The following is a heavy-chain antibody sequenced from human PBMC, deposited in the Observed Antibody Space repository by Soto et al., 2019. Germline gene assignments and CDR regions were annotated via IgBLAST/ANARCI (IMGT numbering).Heavy chain of an antibody. J-gene: IGHJ4*02. CDR2: IIPIFGTA. V-gene: IGHV1-69*01. CDR3: ARVGGDDYGDYSDY. CDR1: GGTFSSYA. Sequence: QVQLVQSGAEVRKPGSSVKVSCKASGGTFSSYAISWVRQAPGQGLEWMGGIIPIFGTANYAQKFQGRVTITADESTSTAYMELSSLRSEDTAVYYCARVGGDDYGDYSDYWGQGTLVTVSS. D-gene: IGHD4-17*01.